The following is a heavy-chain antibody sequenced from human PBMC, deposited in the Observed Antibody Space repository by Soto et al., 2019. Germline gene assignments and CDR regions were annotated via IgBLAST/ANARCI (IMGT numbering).Heavy chain of an antibody. CDR3: ARDSYGDSDYYYYGMDV. J-gene: IGHJ6*02. D-gene: IGHD4-17*01. Sequence: XGCLRLSCAACGFTVSSYGKHWVRQDPGKGLEWVAVICYDVSNKYYADSVKGRFTISRDNSKDTLYLQMNSLRAEDTAVYYCARDSYGDSDYYYYGMDVWGQRTTVTVSS. V-gene: IGHV3-33*01. CDR2: ICYDVSNK. CDR1: GFTVSSYG.